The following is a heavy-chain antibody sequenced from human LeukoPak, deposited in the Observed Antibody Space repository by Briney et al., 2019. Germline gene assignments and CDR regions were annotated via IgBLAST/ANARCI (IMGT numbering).Heavy chain of an antibody. Sequence: SVKVSCKASGGTFSSYAISWVRQAPGQGLEWMGGIIPIFGTANYAQKFQGRVTITADESTSTAYMELGSLRSEDTAVYYCASGTGDRYYYYMDVWGKGTTVTVSS. D-gene: IGHD7-27*01. CDR3: ASGTGDRYYYYMDV. V-gene: IGHV1-69*13. CDR1: GGTFSSYA. CDR2: IIPIFGTA. J-gene: IGHJ6*03.